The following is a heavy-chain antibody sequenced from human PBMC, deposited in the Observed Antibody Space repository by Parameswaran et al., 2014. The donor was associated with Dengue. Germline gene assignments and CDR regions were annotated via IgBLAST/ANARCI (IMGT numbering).Heavy chain of an antibody. CDR1: GYTFTSYY. V-gene: IGHV1-46*01. CDR2: INPSGGST. CDR3: ARRPRSGRGNLDYYGMDV. J-gene: IGHJ6*02. Sequence: ASVKVSCKASGYTFTSYYMHWVRQAPGQGLEWMGVINPSGGSTSYAQKFQGRVTMTRDTSTSTVYMELSSLRSEDTAVYYCARRPRSGRGNLDYYGMDVWGQGTTVTSP. D-gene: IGHD3-10*01.